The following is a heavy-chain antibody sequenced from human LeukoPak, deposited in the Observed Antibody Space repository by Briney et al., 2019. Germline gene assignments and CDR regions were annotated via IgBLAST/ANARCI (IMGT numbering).Heavy chain of an antibody. CDR1: GFTFSSYD. D-gene: IGHD6-19*01. Sequence: GGSLRLSCAASGFTFSSYDMHWVRQATGKGLEWVSAIGTAGDPYYPGSVKGRFTISRENAKNSLYLQMNSLRAGDTAVYYCARDAGPSSGWHNYFDYWGQGTLVTVSS. CDR2: IGTAGDP. CDR3: ARDAGPSSGWHNYFDY. V-gene: IGHV3-13*05. J-gene: IGHJ4*02.